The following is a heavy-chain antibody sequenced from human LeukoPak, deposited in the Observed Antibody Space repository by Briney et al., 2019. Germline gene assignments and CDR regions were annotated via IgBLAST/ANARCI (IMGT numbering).Heavy chain of an antibody. CDR3: ARATTLTTTDAFDI. J-gene: IGHJ3*02. Sequence: SETLSLTCAVYGGSFIGYYWSWISQPPGKGLEWIGEINHSGSTNYNPSLKSRVTISVDTSKNQFSLKLSSVTAADTAVYYCARATTLTTTDAFDIWGQGTMVTVSS. CDR2: INHSGST. V-gene: IGHV4-34*01. CDR1: GGSFIGYY. D-gene: IGHD4-17*01.